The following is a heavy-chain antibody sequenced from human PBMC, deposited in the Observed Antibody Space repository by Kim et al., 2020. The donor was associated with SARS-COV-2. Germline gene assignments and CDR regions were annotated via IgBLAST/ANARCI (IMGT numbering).Heavy chain of an antibody. V-gene: IGHV3-48*03. Sequence: SVKGRFTISRDNAKNSLYLQMNSLRAEDTAVYYCALYDFWSGYPIDAFDIWGQGTMVTVSS. D-gene: IGHD3-3*01. CDR3: ALYDFWSGYPIDAFDI. J-gene: IGHJ3*02.